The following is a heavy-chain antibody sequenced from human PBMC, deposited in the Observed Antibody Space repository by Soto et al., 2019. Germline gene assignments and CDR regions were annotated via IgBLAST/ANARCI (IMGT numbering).Heavy chain of an antibody. J-gene: IGHJ4*02. CDR1: GYTFSKYW. CDR2: IYPGDSDA. D-gene: IGHD3-10*01. Sequence: RGEPLKISCKGSGYTFSKYWIGWVRQTPGKGLEWMGMIYPGDSDARYSPSFEGQVTFSADKSISTAYLQWSSLKASDTAIYYCARQGGEYNTMSDYWGQGTLVTVSS. V-gene: IGHV5-51*01. CDR3: ARQGGEYNTMSDY.